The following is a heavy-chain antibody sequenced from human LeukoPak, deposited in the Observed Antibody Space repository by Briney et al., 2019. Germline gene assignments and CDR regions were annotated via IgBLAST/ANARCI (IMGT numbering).Heavy chain of an antibody. J-gene: IGHJ5*02. V-gene: IGHV4-59*12. Sequence: PSETLSLTCTVSGGSISSYYWSWIRQPPGKGWEWIGYIYYSGSTYYNPSLKSRVTISVDTSKHQFSLKLSSVTAADTAVYYCARGEIAAASFDPWGQGTLVTVSS. CDR1: GGSISSYY. D-gene: IGHD6-13*01. CDR3: ARGEIAAASFDP. CDR2: IYYSGST.